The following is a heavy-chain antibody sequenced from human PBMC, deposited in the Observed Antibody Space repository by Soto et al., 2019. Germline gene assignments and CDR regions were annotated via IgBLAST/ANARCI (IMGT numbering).Heavy chain of an antibody. CDR1: GFTFTSSA. V-gene: IGHV1-58*01. CDR2: IVVGSGNT. CDR3: AAGALYYYDTTGGFDP. J-gene: IGHJ5*02. Sequence: SVKVSCKASGFTFTSSAVQWVRQARGQRLEWIGWIVVGSGNTNYAQKFQERVTITRDVSTSTAHMELSSLRSEDTAVYYCAAGALYYYDTTGGFDPWGQGTLVTVSS. D-gene: IGHD3-22*01.